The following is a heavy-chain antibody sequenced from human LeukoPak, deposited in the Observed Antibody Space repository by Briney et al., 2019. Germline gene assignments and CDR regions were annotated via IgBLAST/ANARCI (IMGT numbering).Heavy chain of an antibody. D-gene: IGHD4-17*01. CDR1: LYRFTTYS. CDR3: ARRVRSNPDAGYFQH. Sequence: GESLKISRKGSLYRFTTYSICWGRHMRGKGLGWIGIISPGDSFTRYSPSFQGHVTTSAPKSLSTASLQWSSLQAARTAPSYRARRVRSNPDAGYFQHWGQGTLVTVSS. J-gene: IGHJ1*01. CDR2: ISPGDSFT. V-gene: IGHV5-51*01.